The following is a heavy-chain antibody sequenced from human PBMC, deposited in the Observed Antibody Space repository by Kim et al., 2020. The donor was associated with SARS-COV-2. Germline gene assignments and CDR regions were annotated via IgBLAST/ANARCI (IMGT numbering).Heavy chain of an antibody. CDR2: IIPIFGTA. CDR3: ARDPSYFAMYV. J-gene: IGHJ6*02. V-gene: IGHV1-69*13. CDR1: GGTFSSYT. Sequence: SVKVSCKTSGGTFSSYTITWVRQAPGQGLEWMGGIIPIFGTANYAQKFQGRVTITADDSTSTAYMELSSLRSEDTAVYYCARDPSYFAMYVWGQGTTVTVSS.